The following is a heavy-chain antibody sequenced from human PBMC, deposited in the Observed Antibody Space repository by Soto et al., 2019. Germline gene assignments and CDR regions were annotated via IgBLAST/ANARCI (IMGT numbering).Heavy chain of an antibody. J-gene: IGHJ5*02. CDR2: IKRNRDGATT. D-gene: IGHD6-19*01. Sequence: EVQLVESGGALVKPGGSLRLSCAASGFTFTNAWMNWVRQAPGKVLEWVGRIKRNRDGATTDYAAPVKGRFTISRDDSKNMLYLPMKSLPTEDTAVYYCPIIMVVAGRGNWFAPWGQGTLVTYSS. V-gene: IGHV3-15*07. CDR3: PIIMVVAGRGNWFAP. CDR1: GFTFTNAW.